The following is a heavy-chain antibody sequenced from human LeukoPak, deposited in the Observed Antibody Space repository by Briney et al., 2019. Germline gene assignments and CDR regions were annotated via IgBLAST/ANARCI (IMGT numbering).Heavy chain of an antibody. CDR3: ATDQVLGKYYYDSSGYRRHYT. D-gene: IGHD3-22*01. CDR1: GYTLTELS. V-gene: IGHV1-24*01. J-gene: IGHJ5*02. CDR2: FDPEDGET. Sequence: ASVKVSCKVSGYTLTELSMHWVRQAPGEGLGWMGGFDPEDGETIYAQKFQGRVTMTEDTSTDTAYMELSSLRSEDTAVYYCATDQVLGKYYYDSSGYRRHYTWGQGTLVTVSS.